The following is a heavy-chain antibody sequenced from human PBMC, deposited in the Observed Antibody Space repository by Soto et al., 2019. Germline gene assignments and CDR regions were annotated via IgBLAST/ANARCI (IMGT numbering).Heavy chain of an antibody. V-gene: IGHV3-21*01. CDR2: ISSSSSYI. CDR3: ARDIVATGGFDY. D-gene: IGHD5-12*01. Sequence: PGGSLRLSCAASGFTFSSYSMNWVRQAPGKGLEWDSSISSSSSYIYYADSVKGRFTISRDNAKNSLYLQMNSLRAEDTAVYYCARDIVATGGFDYWGQGTLVTVSS. CDR1: GFTFSSYS. J-gene: IGHJ4*02.